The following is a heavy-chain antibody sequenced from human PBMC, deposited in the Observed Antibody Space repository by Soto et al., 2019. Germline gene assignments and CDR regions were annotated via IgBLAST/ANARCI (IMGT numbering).Heavy chain of an antibody. V-gene: IGHV1-58*01. CDR1: GFTFTSSA. J-gene: IGHJ4*02. D-gene: IGHD1-26*01. Sequence: SVKVSCKASGFTFTSSAVQWVRQARGQRLEWIGWIVVGSGNTNYAQKFQERVTITRDMSTSTAYMELSSPRSEDTAVYYCAADRRELLWDYFDYWGRGTLVTVSS. CDR3: AADRRELLWDYFDY. CDR2: IVVGSGNT.